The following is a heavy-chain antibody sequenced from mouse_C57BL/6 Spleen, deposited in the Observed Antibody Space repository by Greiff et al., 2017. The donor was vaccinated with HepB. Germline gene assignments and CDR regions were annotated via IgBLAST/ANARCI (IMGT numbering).Heavy chain of an antibody. V-gene: IGHV1-82*01. D-gene: IGHD4-1*01. CDR2: IYPGDGDT. J-gene: IGHJ3*01. CDR1: GYAFSSSW. Sequence: LVESGPELVKPGASVKLSCKASGYAFSSSWMNWVKQRPGKGLEWIGRIYPGDGDTNYNGKFKGKATLTADKSSSTAYMQLSSLTSEDSAVYFCASPGSWFAYWGQGTLVTVSA. CDR3: ASPGSWFAY.